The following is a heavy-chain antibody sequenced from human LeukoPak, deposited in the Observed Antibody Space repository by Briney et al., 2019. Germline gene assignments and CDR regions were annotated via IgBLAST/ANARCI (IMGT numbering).Heavy chain of an antibody. J-gene: IGHJ4*02. V-gene: IGHV4-30-2*01. Sequence: PSETLSLTCAVSGGSISSGGYSWSWIRQPPGKGLEWIGYIYHSGSTYYNPSLKSRVTISVDRSKNQFSLKLSSVTAADTAVYYCARARYSGSFYYFDYWGQGTLVTVSS. D-gene: IGHD1-26*01. CDR2: IYHSGST. CDR1: GGSISSGGYS. CDR3: ARARYSGSFYYFDY.